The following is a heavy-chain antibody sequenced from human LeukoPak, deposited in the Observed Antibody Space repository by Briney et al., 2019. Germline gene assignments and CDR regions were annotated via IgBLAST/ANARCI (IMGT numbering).Heavy chain of an antibody. CDR1: GFTFSSYA. CDR3: AKHSSGVDSSGYYYAVGAFDI. CDR2: ISGSGGST. V-gene: IGHV3-23*01. J-gene: IGHJ3*02. Sequence: GGSLRLSCAASGFTFSSYAMSWVRQAPGKGLEWVSAISGSGGSTYYADSVKGRFTISRDNSKNTPYLQMNSLRAEDTAVYYCAKHSSGVDSSGYYYAVGAFDIWGQGTMVTVSS. D-gene: IGHD3-22*01.